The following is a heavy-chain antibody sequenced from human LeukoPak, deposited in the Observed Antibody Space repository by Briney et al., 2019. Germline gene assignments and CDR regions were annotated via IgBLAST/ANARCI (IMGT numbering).Heavy chain of an antibody. V-gene: IGHV1-2*02. CDR2: INPNSGGT. CDR3: ARVRLRYNWFDP. J-gene: IGHJ5*02. D-gene: IGHD5-12*01. CDR1: GGTFSSYA. Sequence: ASVKVSCKASGGTFSSYAISWVRQAPGQGLEWMGWINPNSGGTNYAQKFQGRVTMTRDTSISTAYMELSRLRSDDTAVYYYARVRLRYNWFDPWGQGTLVTVSS.